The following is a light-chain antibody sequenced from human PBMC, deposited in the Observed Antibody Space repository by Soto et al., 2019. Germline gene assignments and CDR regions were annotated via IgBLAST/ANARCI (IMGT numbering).Light chain of an antibody. CDR3: QHYGRSPIT. Sequence: EIVLTQSPGTLSLSPGERATLSCRTSQSVSSNYLAWYQQKPGQAPRLLISGASSRATGIPDRFSGSGSATDFTLTISRLEPEDFALYYCQHYGRSPITFRQGTRLEIK. J-gene: IGKJ5*01. CDR2: GAS. V-gene: IGKV3-20*01. CDR1: QSVSSNY.